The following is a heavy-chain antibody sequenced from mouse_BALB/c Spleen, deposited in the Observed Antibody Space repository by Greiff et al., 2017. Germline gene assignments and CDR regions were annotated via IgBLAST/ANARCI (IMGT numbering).Heavy chain of an antibody. CDR1: GYTFTSYV. Sequence: VQLKESGPELVKPGASVKMSCKASGYTFTSYVMHWVKQTPGQGLEWIGYINPYNDGTKYNEKFKGKATLTSDKSSSTAYMELSSLTSEDSAVYYCARGGYDPYYAMDYWGQGTSVTVSS. V-gene: IGHV1-14*01. CDR2: INPYNDGT. J-gene: IGHJ4*01. D-gene: IGHD2-2*01. CDR3: ARGGYDPYYAMDY.